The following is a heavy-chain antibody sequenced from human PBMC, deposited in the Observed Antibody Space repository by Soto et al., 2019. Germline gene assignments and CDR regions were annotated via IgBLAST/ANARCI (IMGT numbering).Heavy chain of an antibody. D-gene: IGHD6-13*01. CDR2: IGTTGDT. V-gene: IGHV3-13*01. J-gene: IGHJ2*01. Sequence: EVQLVESGGGLKQPGESLRLSCAASGFTFRNYDMHWVRQVTGKGLEWVSGIGTTGDTYYPGSVKGRFTISRGNAKNSMYLQMSSLRPEDTAVYFCARVRGQQFVDWYFDLWGRGTLVTVSS. CDR3: ARVRGQQFVDWYFDL. CDR1: GFTFRNYD.